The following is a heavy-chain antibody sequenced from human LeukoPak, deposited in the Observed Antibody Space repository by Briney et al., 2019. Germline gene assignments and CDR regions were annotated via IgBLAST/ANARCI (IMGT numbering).Heavy chain of an antibody. J-gene: IGHJ4*02. CDR1: GFTFSIYA. V-gene: IGHV3-23*01. Sequence: PGGSLRLSCAASGFTFSIYAMSWVRQAPGKGLEWVSAISGSGGSTYYADSVKGRFTISRDNSKNTLYLQMNSLGAEDTAVYYCAKEGAEYYDYVWGSYLRGYFDYWGQGTLVTVSS. D-gene: IGHD3-16*01. CDR3: AKEGAEYYDYVWGSYLRGYFDY. CDR2: ISGSGGST.